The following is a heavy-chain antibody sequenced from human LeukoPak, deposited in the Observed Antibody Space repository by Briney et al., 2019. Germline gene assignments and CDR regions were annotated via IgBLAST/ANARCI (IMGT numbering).Heavy chain of an antibody. D-gene: IGHD3-9*01. J-gene: IGHJ5*02. V-gene: IGHV3-48*03. CDR1: GFTFSSYE. CDR3: ARDSNFDWLVPNWFDP. CDR2: ISSSGGTI. Sequence: GGPLRLSCAASGFTFSSYEMNWVRQAPGKGLEWVAYISSSGGTIYYADSVKGRFTISRDNAKNSLYLQMNSLRAEDTAVYYCARDSNFDWLVPNWFDPWGQGTLVTVSS.